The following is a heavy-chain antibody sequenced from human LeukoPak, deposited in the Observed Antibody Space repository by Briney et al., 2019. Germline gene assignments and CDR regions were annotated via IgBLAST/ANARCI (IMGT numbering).Heavy chain of an antibody. V-gene: IGHV6-1*01. CDR2: TYYRSKWYN. CDR3: ARHNYYGSGSYYNYYSSYYGMDV. Sequence: SQTLSLTCAISGDSVSSNSAAWNWTRQSPSRGLEWLGRTYYRSKWYNDYAVSVKSRITINPDTSKNQFSLQLNSVTPEDTAVYYCARHNYYGSGSYYNYYSSYYGMDVWGQGTTVTVSS. D-gene: IGHD3-10*01. J-gene: IGHJ6*02. CDR1: GDSVSSNSAA.